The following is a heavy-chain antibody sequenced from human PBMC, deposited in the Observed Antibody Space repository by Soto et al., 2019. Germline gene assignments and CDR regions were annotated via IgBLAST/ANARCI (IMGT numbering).Heavy chain of an antibody. CDR3: HRGLPSF. V-gene: IGHV4-30-2*01. CDR2: IYHSGST. J-gene: IGHJ4*02. Sequence: SETLSLTCAVSGGSISSGGYSWSWIRQPPGKGLEWIGYIYHSGSTYYNPSLKSRVTISVDKSKNQFSLKLSSVTAAGTAVYYCHRGLPSFWGQGSLVPVSS. CDR1: GGSISSGGYS.